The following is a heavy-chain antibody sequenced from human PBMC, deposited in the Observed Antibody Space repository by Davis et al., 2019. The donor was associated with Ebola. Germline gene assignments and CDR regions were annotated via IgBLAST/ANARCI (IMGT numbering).Heavy chain of an antibody. Sequence: SLKISCAASGFTFDDYAMHWVRQAPGKGLEWVSGISWNSDSRGYADSVKGRFTISRDNSKNTLYLQMNSLRAEDTAVYYCARAAGEYYDILYYYYGMDVWGQGTTVTVSS. CDR1: GFTFDDYA. J-gene: IGHJ6*02. CDR3: ARAAGEYYDILYYYYGMDV. D-gene: IGHD3-9*01. CDR2: ISWNSDSR. V-gene: IGHV3-9*01.